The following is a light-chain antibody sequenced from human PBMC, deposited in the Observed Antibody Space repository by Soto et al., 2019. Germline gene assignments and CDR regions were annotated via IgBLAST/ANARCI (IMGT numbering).Light chain of an antibody. J-gene: IGKJ4*01. CDR3: QQYNNWPPLT. Sequence: EIVMTQSPATLSVSPGERATLSCRASQSVSTKVVWYQQKPGQAPRLLIYGASTSATGIPARFSGSGSGTEFTLTISSLQSEDFAVYYGQQYNNWPPLTFGGGTKVEIK. CDR2: GAS. CDR1: QSVSTK. V-gene: IGKV3-15*01.